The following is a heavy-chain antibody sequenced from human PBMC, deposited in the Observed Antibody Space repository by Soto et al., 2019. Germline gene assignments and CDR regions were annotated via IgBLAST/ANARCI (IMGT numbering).Heavy chain of an antibody. D-gene: IGHD3-9*01. Sequence: QVQLVECGGDLVKPGGSLRLFCAASGFPFSDYYMSWIRQAPGKGLEWVSSIGSSSSYTNYADSVKGRFIISRDNAKNSLYLQMNSLRAEDTAVYYCARRRPTVYYNYLGKGTLVTVS. CDR1: GFPFSDYY. CDR3: ARRRPTVYYNY. J-gene: IGHJ4*02. V-gene: IGHV3-11*05. CDR2: IGSSSSYT.